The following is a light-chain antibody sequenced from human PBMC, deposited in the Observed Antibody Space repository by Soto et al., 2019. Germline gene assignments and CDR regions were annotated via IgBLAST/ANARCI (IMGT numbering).Light chain of an antibody. J-gene: IGKJ4*01. CDR2: AAS. CDR3: QQTYSITLT. CDR1: QSISYY. Sequence: DIQMTQSPSSLSSSLGDRVTITCRASQSISYYLNWYQLKPGRAPLLLIYAASSLQSGVPSRFSGSGSGTDGTLAISSLKTEDGATYDGQQTYSITLTFGGGTKVDIK. V-gene: IGKV1-39*01.